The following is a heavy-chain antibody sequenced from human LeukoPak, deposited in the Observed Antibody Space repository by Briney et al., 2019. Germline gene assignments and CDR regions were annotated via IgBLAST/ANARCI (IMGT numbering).Heavy chain of an antibody. Sequence: GGSLGLSWVALEFESNYFWMTWVPRAPGKGLEWVANLNHEGSERIHLDSVRGRFTISRDNAKNSLYLQMNSLRAEDTAVYYCATFVGTGSGSYAVPGVLLVGGKGTTVSVST. V-gene: IGHV3-7*01. D-gene: IGHD3-16*01. CDR2: LNHEGSER. CDR3: ATFVGTGSGSYAVPGVLLV. J-gene: IGHJ6*04. CDR1: EFESNYFW.